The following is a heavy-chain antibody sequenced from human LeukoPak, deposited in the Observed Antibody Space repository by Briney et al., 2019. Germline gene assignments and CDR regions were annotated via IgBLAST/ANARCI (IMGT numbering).Heavy chain of an antibody. J-gene: IGHJ4*02. Sequence: ASVKVSCKASGYTFTSYYMHWVRQAPGQGLEWMGIINPSGGSTSYAQKFQGRVTMTRDTSTSTVYMELSSLRSEDTAVYYCARVPKDYGDWYYFDYWGQGTLVTVSS. CDR2: INPSGGST. CDR3: ARVPKDYGDWYYFDY. CDR1: GYTFTSYY. V-gene: IGHV1-46*01. D-gene: IGHD4-17*01.